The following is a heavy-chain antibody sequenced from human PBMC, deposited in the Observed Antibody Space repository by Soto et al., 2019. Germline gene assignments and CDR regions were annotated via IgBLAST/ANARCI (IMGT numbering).Heavy chain of an antibody. D-gene: IGHD4-17*01. CDR2: INSDGSST. CDR1: GFTFSSYW. CDR3: ARAPPDYVDSYYGRDV. Sequence: EVQLVESGGGLVQPGGSLRLSCAASGFTFSSYWMHWVRQAPGKGLVWVSRINSDGSSTSYADSVKGRFTISRDNAKNTLVLKRNSRRAEDTAVYYCARAPPDYVDSYYGRDVWGEGTTVAFSS. J-gene: IGHJ6*04. V-gene: IGHV3-74*01.